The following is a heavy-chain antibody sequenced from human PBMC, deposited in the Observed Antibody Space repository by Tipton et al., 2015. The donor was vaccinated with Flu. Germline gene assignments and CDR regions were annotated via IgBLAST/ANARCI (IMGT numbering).Heavy chain of an antibody. D-gene: IGHD2-2*01. Sequence: TLSLTCTVSGGSISSSSYYWGWIRQPPGKGLEWIGSIYYSGSTYYNPSLKSRVTISVDTSKNQFSLKLSSVTAADTAVYYCARRVVVPAAPGDDYWGQGTLVTVSS. CDR3: ARRVVVPAAPGDDY. V-gene: IGHV4-39*01. CDR2: IYYSGST. J-gene: IGHJ4*02. CDR1: GGSISSSSYY.